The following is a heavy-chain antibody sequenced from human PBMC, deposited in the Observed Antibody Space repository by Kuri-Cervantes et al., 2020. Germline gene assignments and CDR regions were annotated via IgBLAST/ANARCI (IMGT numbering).Heavy chain of an antibody. CDR1: GFTFSDYY. CDR2: ISSSGSTI. Sequence: GESLKISCAASGFTFSDYYMSWIRQAPGKGLEWVSYISSSGSTIYYADSVKGRFTISRDNAKNSLYLQMNSLRAEDTAVYYCARDRRLWVIKPTNWFDPWGQGTLVTVSS. V-gene: IGHV3-11*01. J-gene: IGHJ5*02. D-gene: IGHD3-16*01. CDR3: ARDRRLWVIKPTNWFDP.